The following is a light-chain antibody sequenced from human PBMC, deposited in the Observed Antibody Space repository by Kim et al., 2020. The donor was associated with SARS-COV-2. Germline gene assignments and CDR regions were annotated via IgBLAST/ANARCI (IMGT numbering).Light chain of an antibody. J-gene: IGLJ2*01. CDR2: SNN. CDR1: SSNIGSNT. Sequence: PGKRVTLSCSGSSSNIGSNTVNWYQQLPGTAPKLLIYSNNQRPSGVPDRFSGSKSGTSASLAISGLQSEDEADYYCAAWDDSLKGVFGGGTQLTVL. V-gene: IGLV1-44*01. CDR3: AAWDDSLKGV.